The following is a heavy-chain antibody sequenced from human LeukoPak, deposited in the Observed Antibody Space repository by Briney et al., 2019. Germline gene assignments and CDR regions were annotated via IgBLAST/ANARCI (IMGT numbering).Heavy chain of an antibody. CDR1: GYTFTSYD. D-gene: IGHD2-15*01. CDR2: MNPNSGNT. J-gene: IGHJ5*02. Sequence: GASVKVSCKASGYTFTSYDINWVRQASGQGLEWMGWMNPNSGNTASAQKFQGRVTMTTNTSISTAYMELTGLRSEDTAMYFCARKGLLGSGKPWFDPLGQGTLVTVSS. CDR3: ARKGLLGSGKPWFDP. V-gene: IGHV1-8*01.